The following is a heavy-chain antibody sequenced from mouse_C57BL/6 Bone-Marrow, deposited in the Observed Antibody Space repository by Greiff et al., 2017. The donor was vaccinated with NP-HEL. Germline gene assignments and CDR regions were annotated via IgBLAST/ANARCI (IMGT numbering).Heavy chain of an antibody. D-gene: IGHD2-1*01. Sequence: QVQLKQSGAELARPGASVKLSCKASGYTFTSYGISWVKQRTGQGLEWIGEIYPRSGNTYYNEKFKGQATLTADKSSSTAYMELRSLTSEDSAVYFGARLHYGNPCYAMDYWGQGTSVTVSA. CDR3: ARLHYGNPCYAMDY. CDR1: GYTFTSYG. CDR2: IYPRSGNT. J-gene: IGHJ4*01. V-gene: IGHV1-81*01.